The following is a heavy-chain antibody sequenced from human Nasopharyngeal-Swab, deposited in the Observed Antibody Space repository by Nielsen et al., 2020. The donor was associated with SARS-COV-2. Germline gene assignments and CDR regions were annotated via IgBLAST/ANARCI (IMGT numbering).Heavy chain of an antibody. CDR2: ISSSSTYT. CDR1: GFTFSDYY. V-gene: IGHV3-11*03. CDR3: ARRWSSSSGFDY. J-gene: IGHJ4*02. D-gene: IGHD6-6*01. Sequence: GGSLRLSYAASGFTFSDYYMSWIRQAPGKGLEWVSYISSSSTYTDYADSVKGRFTISRDNAKNSLYLQMNSLRAEDTAVYYCARRWSSSSGFDYWGQGTLVTVSS.